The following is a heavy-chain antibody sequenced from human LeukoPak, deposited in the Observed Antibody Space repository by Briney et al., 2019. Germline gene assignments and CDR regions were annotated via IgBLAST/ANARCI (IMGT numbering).Heavy chain of an antibody. J-gene: IGHJ4*02. CDR3: AKDGGGLQLIVTLGY. D-gene: IGHD5-24*01. Sequence: GGSLRLSCAASGFTFSSYGMHWVRQATGKGLGWVAVISYDGSNKYYADSVKGRFTISRDNSKNTLYLQMNSLRAEDTAVYYCAKDGGGLQLIVTLGYWGQGTLVTVSS. CDR1: GFTFSSYG. V-gene: IGHV3-30*18. CDR2: ISYDGSNK.